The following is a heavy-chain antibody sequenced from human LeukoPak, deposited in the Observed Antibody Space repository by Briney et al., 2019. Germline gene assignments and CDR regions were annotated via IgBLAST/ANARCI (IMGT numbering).Heavy chain of an antibody. CDR3: ARGSGSYYEY. Sequence: GESLKISCKGSGYSFTSYGISWVRQAPGQWLEWMGWISAYNGNTNYAQKLQGRVTMTTDTSTSTAYMELRSLRSDDTAVYYCARGSGSYYEYWGQGTLVTVSS. J-gene: IGHJ4*02. D-gene: IGHD1-26*01. CDR1: GYSFTSYG. CDR2: ISAYNGNT. V-gene: IGHV1-18*04.